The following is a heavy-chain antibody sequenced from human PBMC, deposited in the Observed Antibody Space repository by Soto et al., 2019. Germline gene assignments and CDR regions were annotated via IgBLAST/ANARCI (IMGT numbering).Heavy chain of an antibody. D-gene: IGHD3-10*01. Sequence: SETLSLTCAVYGGSLSGYYWSWIRQPPGKGLEWIGEINHSGSTNYNPSLKSRVTISVDTSKNQFSLKLSSVTAADTAVYYCARGQGEVRGVIYYYYYYGMDVWGQGTTVTVSS. CDR1: GGSLSGYY. CDR2: INHSGST. CDR3: ARGQGEVRGVIYYYYYYGMDV. V-gene: IGHV4-34*01. J-gene: IGHJ6*02.